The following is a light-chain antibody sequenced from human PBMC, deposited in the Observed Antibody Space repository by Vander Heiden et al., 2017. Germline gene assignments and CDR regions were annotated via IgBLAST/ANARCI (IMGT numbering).Light chain of an antibody. J-gene: IGKJ3*01. CDR3: MQALQTPVT. Sequence: IVLTQSPLSLPVTPGEPASISCRSSQSLLHSNGYNYLDWYLQKPGQSPQLLIYLGSNLASGVPDRFSGSGSGTDFTLKISRVEAEDVGVYYCMQALQTPVTFGPGTKVDIK. CDR2: LGS. V-gene: IGKV2-28*01. CDR1: QSLLHSNGYNY.